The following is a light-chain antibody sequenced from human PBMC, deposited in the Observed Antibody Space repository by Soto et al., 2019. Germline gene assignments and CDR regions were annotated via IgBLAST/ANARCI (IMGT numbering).Light chain of an antibody. CDR3: QQYEYLPFS. CDR1: QSIANY. J-gene: IGKJ4*01. Sequence: DVLMSQSSSPLSASVGDRVMSTCQANQSIANYLNWFQQKPGKASRILIYDETHLENGVPLRFSGSSSGRECVLAIQALQPEDVPTYSCQQYEYLPFSFGGGNKVDI. CDR2: DET. V-gene: IGKV1-33*01.